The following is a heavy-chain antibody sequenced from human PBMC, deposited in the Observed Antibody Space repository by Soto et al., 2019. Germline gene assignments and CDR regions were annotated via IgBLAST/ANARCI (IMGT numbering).Heavy chain of an antibody. V-gene: IGHV4-34*01. Sequence: ETLSLTCAVYGGSFSGYYWSWIRQPPGKGLEWIGEINHSGSTNYNLSLKSRVTISVDTSKNQFSLKLSSVTAADTAVYYCAINDFWSGYYTRRVGGNYYRMDVWVQGTTFTVSS. D-gene: IGHD3-3*01. CDR2: INHSGST. CDR3: AINDFWSGYYTRRVGGNYYRMDV. J-gene: IGHJ6*02. CDR1: GGSFSGYY.